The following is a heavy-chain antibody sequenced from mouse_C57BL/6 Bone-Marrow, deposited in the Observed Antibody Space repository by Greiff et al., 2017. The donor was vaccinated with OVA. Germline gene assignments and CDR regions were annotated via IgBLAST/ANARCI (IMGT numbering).Heavy chain of an antibody. CDR3: ARLLWVRRIGVYWYFDV. Sequence: VQLQQSGPELVKPGASVKISCTASGYSFTGYYMHWVKQSPEKSLEWIGEITPSTGGTTYNQKFKAKATLTVDKSSSTAYIQLKSLTSEDSAVYYCARLLWVRRIGVYWYFDVWGTGTTVTVSS. CDR2: ITPSTGGT. V-gene: IGHV1-42*01. D-gene: IGHD2-14*01. J-gene: IGHJ1*03. CDR1: GYSFTGYY.